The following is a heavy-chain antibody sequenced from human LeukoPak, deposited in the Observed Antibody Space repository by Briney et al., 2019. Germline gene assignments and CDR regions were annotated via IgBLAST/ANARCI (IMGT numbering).Heavy chain of an antibody. D-gene: IGHD2-2*01. J-gene: IGHJ3*02. V-gene: IGHV4-4*07. CDR3: ARDLGYCSSTSCYLDAFDI. Sequence: SETLSLTCTVSGGSISSYYWSWIRQPAGKGLEWIGRIYTSGSTNYNPSLKSRVTMSVDTSKNQFSLKLRSVTAADTAVYYCARDLGYCSSTSCYLDAFDIWGQGTMVTVSS. CDR1: GGSISSYY. CDR2: IYTSGST.